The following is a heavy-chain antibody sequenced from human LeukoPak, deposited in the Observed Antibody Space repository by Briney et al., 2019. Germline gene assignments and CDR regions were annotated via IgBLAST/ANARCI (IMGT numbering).Heavy chain of an antibody. Sequence: ASVKVSCKASGYPFTNYGTSWVRQAPGQGLEWMGWISGYNGNTNSAQKVQGRVTMTTDTSTSTAYMELRSLRSDDTAVYYCVRDRGERIDQYYGMDVWGQGTTVTVSS. J-gene: IGHJ6*02. V-gene: IGHV1-18*01. CDR3: VRDRGERIDQYYGMDV. CDR1: GYPFTNYG. CDR2: ISGYNGNT. D-gene: IGHD1-1*01.